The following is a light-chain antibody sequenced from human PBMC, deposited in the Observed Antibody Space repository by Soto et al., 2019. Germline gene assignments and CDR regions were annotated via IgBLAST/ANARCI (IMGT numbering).Light chain of an antibody. CDR1: QSVSSN. Sequence: EVVMTQSPATLSVSPGDTATLSCGASQSVSSNLAWYQQKPGQAPRLLIYGSSTRATGIPARFSGSGSGTVFTLTISSLQSEDIGVYYCQQYNNWPRTFGHGTKLEVK. V-gene: IGKV3-15*01. J-gene: IGKJ1*01. CDR2: GSS. CDR3: QQYNNWPRT.